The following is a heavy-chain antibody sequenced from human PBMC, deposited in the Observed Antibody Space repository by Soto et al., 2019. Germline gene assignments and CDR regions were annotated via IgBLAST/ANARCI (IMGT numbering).Heavy chain of an antibody. D-gene: IGHD3-3*01. V-gene: IGHV4-30-4*01. Sequence: QVQLQESGPGLVKPSQTLSLTCTVSGGSISSGDYYWSWIRQPPGKGLEWIGYIYYSGSTYYNPSLKSRVTISVDTSKNQCSLKLSSVTAADTAVYYCARDVRFYSGYYMGWFDPWGQGTLVTVSS. CDR1: GGSISSGDYY. CDR3: ARDVRFYSGYYMGWFDP. CDR2: IYYSGST. J-gene: IGHJ5*02.